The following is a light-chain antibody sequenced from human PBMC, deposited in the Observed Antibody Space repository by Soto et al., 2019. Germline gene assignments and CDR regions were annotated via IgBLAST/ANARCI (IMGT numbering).Light chain of an antibody. CDR2: RNN. CDR3: ATWDDSLNGFYV. CDR1: TSNIGSNY. V-gene: IGLV1-47*01. Sequence: VLTQPPSASVTPGQGVTISCSGSTSNIGSNYVYWYQQLPGTAPKLLIYRNNQRPSGVPDRFSGSKSGTSASLAISGLRSDDEADYFCATWDDSLNGFYVFGTGTKVTVL. J-gene: IGLJ1*01.